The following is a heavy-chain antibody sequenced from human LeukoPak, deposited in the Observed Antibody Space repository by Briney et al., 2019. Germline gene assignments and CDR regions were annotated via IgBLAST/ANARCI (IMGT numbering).Heavy chain of an antibody. J-gene: IGHJ5*02. V-gene: IGHV4-59*01. Sequence: KPSETLSLTCTVSGGSISSYYWSWIRQPPGKGLEWIGYIYYIGSTNYNPSLKSRVTISVDTSKNQFSLKLSSVTAADTAVYYCARVGAYNWFDPWGQGTLVTVSS. CDR1: GGSISSYY. CDR2: IYYIGST. D-gene: IGHD3-10*01. CDR3: ARVGAYNWFDP.